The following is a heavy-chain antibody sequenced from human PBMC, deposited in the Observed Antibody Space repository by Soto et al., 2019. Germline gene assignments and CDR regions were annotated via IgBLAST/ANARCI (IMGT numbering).Heavy chain of an antibody. CDR1: GFTFSAYA. D-gene: IGHD2-8*01. CDR3: AKDATAVNGVWDPFDM. Sequence: ELQLLESGGGVVQPGGSLRLSCAASGFTFSAYAMSWVRQAPGKGLQWVSGVGGSDTAKHYADSVRGRFTVSRDNSKNSLYLQMNSLRADDTAVYYCAKDATAVNGVWDPFDMWGQGTEVTVSS. V-gene: IGHV3-23*01. CDR2: VGGSDTAK. J-gene: IGHJ3*02.